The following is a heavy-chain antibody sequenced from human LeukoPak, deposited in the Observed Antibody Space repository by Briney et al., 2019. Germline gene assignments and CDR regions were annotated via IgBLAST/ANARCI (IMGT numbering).Heavy chain of an antibody. CDR1: GGSISSSSYY. CDR2: IYYSGST. D-gene: IGHD6-6*01. Sequence: SSETLSLTCTVSGGSISSSSYYWGWIRQPPGKGLEWIGSIYYSGSTYYNPSLKSRVTISVDTSKNQFSLKLSSVTAADTAVYYRARPSWYSSSSGGSYWFDPWGQGTLVTVSS. V-gene: IGHV4-39*01. J-gene: IGHJ5*02. CDR3: ARPSWYSSSSGGSYWFDP.